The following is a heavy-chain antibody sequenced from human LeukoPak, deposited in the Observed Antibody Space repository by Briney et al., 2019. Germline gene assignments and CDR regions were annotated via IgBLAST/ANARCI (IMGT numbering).Heavy chain of an antibody. Sequence: GESLKISCKGSGYNFINNWIAWVRQMPGKGLEWMGIIYPGDSDTRYSPSFQGQVTISADKSISTAYLQWSSLKASHSAMYYCARLDSRSSGAHFDYWGQGTLVTVSS. CDR1: GYNFINNW. CDR3: ARLDSRSSGAHFDY. J-gene: IGHJ4*02. V-gene: IGHV5-51*01. CDR2: IYPGDSDT. D-gene: IGHD6-6*01.